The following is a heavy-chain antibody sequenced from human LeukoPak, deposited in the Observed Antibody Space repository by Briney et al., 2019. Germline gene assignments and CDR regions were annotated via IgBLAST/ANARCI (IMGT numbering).Heavy chain of an antibody. J-gene: IGHJ6*03. V-gene: IGHV1-46*01. Sequence: ASVKVSCKASGDTCTTDYIHWVRQGPGQGPEWMGVSNPSGGSTTNAQKFQGRVTMTRDTSTSTVYMELSSLRSEDTAIYYCARARGSGSYYGHDYYYYHYMDVWGKGTTVTVSS. D-gene: IGHD3-10*01. CDR3: ARARGSGSYYGHDYYYYHYMDV. CDR1: GDTCTTDY. CDR2: SNPSGGST.